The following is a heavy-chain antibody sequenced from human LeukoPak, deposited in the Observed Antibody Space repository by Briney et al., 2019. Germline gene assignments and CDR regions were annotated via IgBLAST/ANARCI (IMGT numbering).Heavy chain of an antibody. J-gene: IGHJ4*02. D-gene: IGHD3-10*01. CDR1: GFTFSSYA. Sequence: GGSLRLSCAASGFTFSSYAMSWVRQAPGKGLEWVSAISGSGGSTYYADSVKGRFTISRDNSKNTLYLQMNSLRAEDTAVYYCAKSSGFGELSGTDYRGQGTLVTVSS. CDR3: AKSSGFGELSGTDY. V-gene: IGHV3-23*01. CDR2: ISGSGGST.